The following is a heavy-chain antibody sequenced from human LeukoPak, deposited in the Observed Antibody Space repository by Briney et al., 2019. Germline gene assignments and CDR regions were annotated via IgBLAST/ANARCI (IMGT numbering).Heavy chain of an antibody. Sequence: GGSLRLSCAASGFTFTTYWMGWVRQAPGKGLEWVANIKQDGTEKYYVDSVKGRFTISRDNAKNSLYLQMNSLRVEDTAVYYCARVTTRYCSRTSCFLDYYYYYMDVWGKGTTVTVSS. D-gene: IGHD2-2*01. CDR1: GFTFTTYW. J-gene: IGHJ6*03. CDR3: ARVTTRYCSRTSCFLDYYYYYMDV. V-gene: IGHV3-7*01. CDR2: IKQDGTEK.